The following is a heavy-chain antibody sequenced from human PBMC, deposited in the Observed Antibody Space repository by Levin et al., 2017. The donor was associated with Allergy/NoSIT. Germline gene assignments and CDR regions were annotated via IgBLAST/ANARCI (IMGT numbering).Heavy chain of an antibody. CDR1: GGSFSGYY. CDR2: INHSGST. V-gene: IGHV4-34*01. Sequence: SETLSLTCAVYGGSFSGYYWSWIRQPPGKGLEWIGEINHSGSTNYNPSLKSRVTISVDTSKNKFSLKLSSVTAADTAVYYCADGSGSSTHDYWGQGTLVTVSS. J-gene: IGHJ4*02. D-gene: IGHD3-10*01. CDR3: ADGSGSSTHDY.